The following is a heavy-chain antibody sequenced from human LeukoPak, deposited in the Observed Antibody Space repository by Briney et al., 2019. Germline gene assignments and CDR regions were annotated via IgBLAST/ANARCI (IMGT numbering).Heavy chain of an antibody. D-gene: IGHD6-13*01. J-gene: IGHJ4*02. CDR3: AREIAAAGKTFDY. CDR2: VYPSGGTT. Sequence: GASVKVSCKTSGFTFNSHYMHWVRQAPGQGLEWMGVVYPSGGTTVYAQKFRGRVTMTRDTSTSTLYMDLSSLTSEDTAVYYCAREIAAAGKTFDYWGQGTLVTVSS. V-gene: IGHV1-46*02. CDR1: GFTFNSHY.